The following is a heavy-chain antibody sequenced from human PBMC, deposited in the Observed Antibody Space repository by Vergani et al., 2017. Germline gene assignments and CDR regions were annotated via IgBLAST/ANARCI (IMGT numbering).Heavy chain of an antibody. Sequence: EVQLVESGGGLVQPGGSLRLSCAASGFTFSSYSMNWVRQAPGKGLEWVSSISSSSSYIYYTDSVKGRFTISRDNAKNSLYLQMNSLRAEDTAVYYCARLGSVDIVATITFYYYGMDVWGQGTTVTVSS. CDR3: ARLGSVDIVATITFYYYGMDV. CDR2: ISSSSSYI. D-gene: IGHD5-12*01. J-gene: IGHJ6*02. V-gene: IGHV3-21*01. CDR1: GFTFSSYS.